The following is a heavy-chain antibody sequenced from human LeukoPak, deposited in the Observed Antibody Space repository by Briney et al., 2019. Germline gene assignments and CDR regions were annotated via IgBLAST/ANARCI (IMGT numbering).Heavy chain of an antibody. D-gene: IGHD6-25*01. CDR2: ITVRGGST. Sequence: VGSLRVSPAPPRYSLSNDAMKWVRQAPREGLQWGSGITVRGGSTYYANSVKGQFTIPRENSKNTLYLQMNTRRAEDTAIYFCAKSLAARRVIYYWGEGNLGTVSS. CDR1: RYSLSNDA. J-gene: IGHJ4*02. V-gene: IGHV3-23*01. CDR3: AKSLAARRVIYY.